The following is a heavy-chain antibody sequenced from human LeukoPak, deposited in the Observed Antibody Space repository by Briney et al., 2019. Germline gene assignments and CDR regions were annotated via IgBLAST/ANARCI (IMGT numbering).Heavy chain of an antibody. CDR1: GYTFTGYY. V-gene: IGHV1-2*06. D-gene: IGHD3-3*01. CDR2: INPNSGGT. CDR3: ARMAPSSPPRFTSFGVAKLYYFDY. J-gene: IGHJ4*02. Sequence: ASVKVSCKASGYTFTGYYMHWVRQAPGQGLEWMGRINPNSGGTNYAQKFQGRVTMTRDTSISTAYMELSRLRSDDTAVYYCARMAPSSPPRFTSFGVAKLYYFDYWGQGTLGNVSS.